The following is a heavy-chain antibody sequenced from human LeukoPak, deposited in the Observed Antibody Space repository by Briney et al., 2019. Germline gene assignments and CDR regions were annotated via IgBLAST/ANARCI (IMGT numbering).Heavy chain of an antibody. J-gene: IGHJ4*02. CDR3: AGVRFLEWMSYGFDY. Sequence: PSETLSLTCNVSGASFSSSHYYWSWIRQPPGKGLEWIGSFYYRGNTYDNPSLKSRVTMSVDMSKNQFSLQLSSVAAADTGVYYCAGVRFLEWMSYGFDYWGQGALVTVSS. D-gene: IGHD3-3*01. V-gene: IGHV4-39*01. CDR1: GASFSSSHYY. CDR2: FYYRGNT.